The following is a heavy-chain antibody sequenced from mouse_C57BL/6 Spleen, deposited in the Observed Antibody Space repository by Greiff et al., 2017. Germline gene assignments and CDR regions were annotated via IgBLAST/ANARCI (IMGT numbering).Heavy chain of an antibody. D-gene: IGHD2-4*01. Sequence: QQSCKASGYTFTSYWMQWVKQRPGQGLEWIGEIDPSDSYTNYNQKFKGKATLTVDTSSSTAYMQLSSLTSEDSAVYYCAWGLRKFAYGGQGTLVTVSA. CDR1: GYTFTSYW. V-gene: IGHV1-50*01. J-gene: IGHJ3*01. CDR2: IDPSDSYT. CDR3: AWGLRKFAY.